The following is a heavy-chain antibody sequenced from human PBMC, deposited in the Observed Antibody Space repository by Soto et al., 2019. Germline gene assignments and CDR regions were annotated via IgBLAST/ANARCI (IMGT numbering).Heavy chain of an antibody. CDR1: GGSISSSNW. Sequence: SETLSLTCAVSGGSISSSNWWSWVRQPPGKGLEWIGEIYHSGSTNYNPSLKSRVTISVDKSKNQFSLKLSSVTAADTAVYYCASQTDSSSLGANWFDPWGQGTLVTVSS. D-gene: IGHD6-6*01. V-gene: IGHV4-4*02. J-gene: IGHJ5*02. CDR3: ASQTDSSSLGANWFDP. CDR2: IYHSGST.